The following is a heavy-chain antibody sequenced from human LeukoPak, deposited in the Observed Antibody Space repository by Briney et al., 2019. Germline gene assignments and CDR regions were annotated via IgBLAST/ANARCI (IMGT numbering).Heavy chain of an antibody. J-gene: IGHJ4*02. D-gene: IGHD3-16*01. CDR2: INPNSGGT. Sequence: XCKAXGYTFTGYYMHWVRQAPGQGLEWMGWINPNSGGTNYAQKFQGRVTMTRDTSISTAYMELSRLRSDDTAVYYCARSPFYDYVWGSYPPSDYWGQGTLVTVSS. CDR1: GYTFTGYY. CDR3: ARSPFYDYVWGSYPPSDY. V-gene: IGHV1-2*02.